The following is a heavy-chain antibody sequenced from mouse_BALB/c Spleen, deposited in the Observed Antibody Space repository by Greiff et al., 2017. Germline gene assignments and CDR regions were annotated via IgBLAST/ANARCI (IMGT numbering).Heavy chain of an antibody. J-gene: IGHJ4*01. V-gene: IGHV1-87*01. Sequence: VQLQQSGAELARPGASVKLSCKASGYTFTSYWMQWVKQRPGQGLEWIGAIYPGDGDTRYTQKFKGKATLTADKSSSTAYMQLSSLASEDSAVYYCARSHYGAMDYWGQGTSVTVSS. D-gene: IGHD1-1*01. CDR3: ARSHYGAMDY. CDR2: IYPGDGDT. CDR1: GYTFTSYW.